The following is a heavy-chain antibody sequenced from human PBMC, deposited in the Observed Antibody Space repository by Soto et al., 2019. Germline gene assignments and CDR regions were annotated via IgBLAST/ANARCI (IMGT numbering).Heavy chain of an antibody. V-gene: IGHV4-59*01. Sequence: SETLSLTCTVSGGAINSYYWNWMRQPPGRGLEWIGYIYFSGSTSYNPSLKSRVTMSVDTAKNQFSLKLNSVTAADTALYYCAREKTPPPFSPAAFDFWGQGTMVTVS. J-gene: IGHJ3*01. CDR2: IYFSGST. CDR1: GGAINSYY. CDR3: AREKTPPPFSPAAFDF. D-gene: IGHD3-3*02.